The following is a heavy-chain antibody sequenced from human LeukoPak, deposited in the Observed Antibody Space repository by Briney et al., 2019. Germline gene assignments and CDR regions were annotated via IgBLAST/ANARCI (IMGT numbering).Heavy chain of an antibody. J-gene: IGHJ4*02. CDR2: ISSSGTTI. Sequence: PGGSLRLSCAASGFTFSSYWMHWVRQAPGKGLEWVSYISSSGTTIYYADSVKGRFTISRDNAKNSLYLQMNSLRAEDKALYYCAKDTGYYYDSSNYWVWGQGTLVTVSS. CDR1: GFTFSSYW. D-gene: IGHD3-22*01. V-gene: IGHV3-48*04. CDR3: AKDTGYYYDSSNYWV.